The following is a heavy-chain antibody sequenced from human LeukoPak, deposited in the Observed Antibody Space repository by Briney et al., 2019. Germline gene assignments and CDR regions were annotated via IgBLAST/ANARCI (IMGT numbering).Heavy chain of an antibody. CDR3: ARDRGSSSWYGMDV. V-gene: IGHV4-31*03. D-gene: IGHD6-13*01. J-gene: IGHJ6*02. Sequence: SETLSLTCTVSGGSISSGGYYWSRIRQHPGRGLEWIGYIYYSGNTYYNPSLESRVTISVDTSKTQFSLKLNSVTAADTAVYYCARDRGSSSWYGMDVWGQGTTVTVSS. CDR1: GGSISSGGYY. CDR2: IYYSGNT.